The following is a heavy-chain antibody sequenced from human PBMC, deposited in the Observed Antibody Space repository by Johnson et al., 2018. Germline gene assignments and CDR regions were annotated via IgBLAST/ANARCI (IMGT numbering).Heavy chain of an antibody. CDR1: ALTLSDYA. CDR3: ATDTQLEPTYAFDI. Sequence: QVQLVQSGGGVVQPGRSLRLSCAASALTLSDYAMHWVRQAPGKGLDWMAVISYDGSSSYYADSVRGRFTISRDNSKNTLYLQMNSLRTEDSAIYYCATDTQLEPTYAFDIWGQGTMVTVSS. D-gene: IGHD1-1*01. V-gene: IGHV3-30-3*01. J-gene: IGHJ3*02. CDR2: ISYDGSSS.